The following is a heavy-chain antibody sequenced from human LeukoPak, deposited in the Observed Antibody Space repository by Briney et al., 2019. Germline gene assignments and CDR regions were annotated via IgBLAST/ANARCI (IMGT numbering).Heavy chain of an antibody. J-gene: IGHJ4*02. CDR1: GFTLNTFG. D-gene: IGHD3-3*01. CDR3: ARRFLDY. Sequence: QSGGSLRLSCAASGFTLNTFGMNWVRQAPGKGLEWISYISSDNTAIYYADSVKGRFTISRDNAKNSVYLQMNSLRAEDTAVYYCARRFLDYWGQGTLVTVSS. CDR2: ISSDNTAI. V-gene: IGHV3-48*04.